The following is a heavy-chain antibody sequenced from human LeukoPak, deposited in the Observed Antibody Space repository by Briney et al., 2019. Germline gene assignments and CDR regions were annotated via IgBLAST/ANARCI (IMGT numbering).Heavy chain of an antibody. CDR2: ISGSGGST. V-gene: IGHV3-23*01. CDR3: AKDLIAAAGTLRGRFDP. CDR1: GFTFSSYA. J-gene: IGHJ5*02. D-gene: IGHD6-13*01. Sequence: PGGSPRLSCAASGFTFSSYAMSWVRQAPGKGLEWVSAISGSGGSTYYADSVKGRFTISRDNSKNTLYLQMNSLRAEDTAVYYCAKDLIAAAGTLRGRFDPWGQGTLVTVSS.